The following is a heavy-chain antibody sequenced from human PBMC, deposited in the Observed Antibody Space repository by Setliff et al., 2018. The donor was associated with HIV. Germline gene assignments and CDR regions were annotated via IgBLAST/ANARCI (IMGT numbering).Heavy chain of an antibody. CDR2: ISADNGNT. D-gene: IGHD3-10*01. CDR1: GYIFTNYG. V-gene: IGHV1-18*01. Sequence: ASVKVSCKASGYIFTNYGITWVRQAPGQGLEWMGWISADNGNTNYAQKLQGRVTMTTDTSTSTADMELRSLRSEDTAVYYCARDDHYYDSGSFYSDWYFDLWGRGTLVTAPQ. CDR3: ARDDHYYDSGSFYSDWYFDL. J-gene: IGHJ2*01.